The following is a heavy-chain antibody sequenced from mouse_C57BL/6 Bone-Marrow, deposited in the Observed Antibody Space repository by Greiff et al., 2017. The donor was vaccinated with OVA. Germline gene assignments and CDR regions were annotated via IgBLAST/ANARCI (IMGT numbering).Heavy chain of an antibody. CDR2: IRLKSDNYAT. CDR1: GFTFSNYW. D-gene: IGHD2-4*01. J-gene: IGHJ3*01. Sequence: LKESGGGLVQPGGSMKLSCVASGFTFSNYWMNWVRQSPETGLEWVAQIRLKSDNYATHYAESVKGRFTISRDDSKSSVYLQMNNLRAEDTGIYYCTALFLYYEYDEGPWFAYWGQGTLVTVSA. CDR3: TALFLYYEYDEGPWFAY. V-gene: IGHV6-3*01.